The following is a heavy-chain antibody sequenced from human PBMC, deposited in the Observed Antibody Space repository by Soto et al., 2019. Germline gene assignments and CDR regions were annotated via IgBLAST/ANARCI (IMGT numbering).Heavy chain of an antibody. V-gene: IGHV4-30-4*01. CDR2: IYYSGST. D-gene: IGHD2-2*01. CDR1: GGSISSGDYY. CDR3: ANEQTHCLSTSCYGQGRRFDC. Sequence: QVQLQESGPGLVKPSQTLSLTCTVSGGSISSGDYYWSWIRQPPGKGLEWIGYIYYSGSTYYNPSLKSRVTISVDTSKIQFSLKLSSVTAADTAVYYCANEQTHCLSTSCYGQGRRFDCWGRGTLVTVSS. J-gene: IGHJ5*01.